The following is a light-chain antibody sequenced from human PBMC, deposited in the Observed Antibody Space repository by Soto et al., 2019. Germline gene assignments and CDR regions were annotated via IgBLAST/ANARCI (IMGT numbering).Light chain of an antibody. CDR1: TGAVTSGHY. Sequence: QAVVTQAPSLTVSPGGTVTLTCGSSTGAVTSGHYPYWFQQKPGQATRTLIYDTSNKHSWTPARFSGSLLGGKAALTLSVAQPEDEAEYYCLLSYSGARVFGTGTKVTVL. CDR3: LLSYSGARV. V-gene: IGLV7-46*01. CDR2: DTS. J-gene: IGLJ1*01.